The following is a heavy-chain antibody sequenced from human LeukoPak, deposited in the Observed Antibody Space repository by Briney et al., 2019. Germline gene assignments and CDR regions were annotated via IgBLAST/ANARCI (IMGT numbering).Heavy chain of an antibody. V-gene: IGHV3-23*01. D-gene: IGHD3-10*01. Sequence: GGSLRLSCAASGFTFSSYAMSWVRQAPGKGLEWVSAISGSGGSTYYADSVKGRFTMSRDNSKNTLHLQMNSLRAADTAVYYCAKLWFGESAHFDYWGREPWSPSPQ. J-gene: IGHJ4*02. CDR3: AKLWFGESAHFDY. CDR2: ISGSGGST. CDR1: GFTFSSYA.